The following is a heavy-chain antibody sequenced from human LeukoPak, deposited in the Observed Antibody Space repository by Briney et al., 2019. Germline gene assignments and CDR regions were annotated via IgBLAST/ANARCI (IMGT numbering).Heavy chain of an antibody. Sequence: GGSLRLSCAASGFTFSSYWMSWVRQAPGKGQEWVANIKQDGSEKYYVDSVKGRFTISRDNAKNSLYLQMNSLRAEDTAVYYCASFYDSSGYYTRAEYFQHWGQGTLVTVSS. CDR1: GFTFSSYW. D-gene: IGHD3-22*01. CDR2: IKQDGSEK. CDR3: ASFYDSSGYYTRAEYFQH. J-gene: IGHJ1*01. V-gene: IGHV3-7*01.